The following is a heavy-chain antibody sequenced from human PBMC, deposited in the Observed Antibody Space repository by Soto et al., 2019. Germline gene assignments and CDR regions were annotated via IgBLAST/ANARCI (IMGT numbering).Heavy chain of an antibody. V-gene: IGHV4-39*01. CDR1: SGSISVTNVF. Sequence: SETLSLTCTVSSGSISVTNVFWGWVRQPPGKGLEWIGNIDYSGTAYFSPSLATRVTFHVDTSKNQFSLTLYSVTAADTAVYYCARITGRHPDYWGQGILVTVS. CDR2: IDYSGTA. CDR3: ARITGRHPDY. D-gene: IGHD1-20*01. J-gene: IGHJ4*02.